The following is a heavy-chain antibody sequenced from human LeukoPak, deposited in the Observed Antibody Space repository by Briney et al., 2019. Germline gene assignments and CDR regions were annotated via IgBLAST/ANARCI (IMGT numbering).Heavy chain of an antibody. CDR1: GFTFDDYD. Sequence: GGSLRLSCAASGFTFDDYDMSWVRQAPGKGLEWVAVISYDGSNKYYADSVKGRFTISRDNSKNTLYLQMNSLRAEDTAVYYCAKGGYNLYWGQGTLVTVSS. D-gene: IGHD1-14*01. V-gene: IGHV3-30*18. CDR2: ISYDGSNK. CDR3: AKGGYNLY. J-gene: IGHJ4*02.